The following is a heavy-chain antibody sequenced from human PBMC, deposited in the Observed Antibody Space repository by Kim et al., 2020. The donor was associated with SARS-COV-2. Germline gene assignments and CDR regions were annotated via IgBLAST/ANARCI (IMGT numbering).Heavy chain of an antibody. CDR3: ARGRGNYYYYMDV. J-gene: IGHJ6*03. V-gene: IGHV3-64*01. Sequence: YYANTVQGRFTISRDNSKNTLYLQMGSLRAEDMAVYYCARGRGNYYYYMDVWGKGTTVTVSS.